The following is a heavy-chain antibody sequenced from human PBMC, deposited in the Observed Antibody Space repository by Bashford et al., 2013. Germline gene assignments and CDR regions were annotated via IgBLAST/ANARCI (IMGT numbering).Heavy chain of an antibody. CDR2: IYYSGST. Sequence: SETLSLTCTVSGGSISSYYWSWIRQPPGKGLEWIGYIYYSGSTNYNPSLKSRVTMSVDPSKNQFSLKLRSVTAADTAVYYCARDRTNSYNSHGYYSEVSNWFDPGARESWSPSPQ. V-gene: IGHV4-59*12. J-gene: IGHJ5*02. CDR1: GGSISSYY. D-gene: IGHD3-22*01. CDR3: ARDRTNSYNSHGYYSEVSNWFDP.